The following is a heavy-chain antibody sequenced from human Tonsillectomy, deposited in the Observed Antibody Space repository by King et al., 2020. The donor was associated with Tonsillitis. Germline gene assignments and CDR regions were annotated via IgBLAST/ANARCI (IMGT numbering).Heavy chain of an antibody. D-gene: IGHD6-19*01. V-gene: IGHV3-7*01. CDR2: INPDGSEE. J-gene: IGHJ4*02. Sequence: VQLVESGGDLVQPGGSLRLSCAASAFTFIRSWLAWFRQAPGTGLAGVASINPDGSEEYYVASVKGRFTISRDNSKNTVYLQMTSLGADDSAVYYCARDHAYSSFDYWGQGTLVTVSS. CDR3: ARDHAYSSFDY. CDR1: AFTFIRSW.